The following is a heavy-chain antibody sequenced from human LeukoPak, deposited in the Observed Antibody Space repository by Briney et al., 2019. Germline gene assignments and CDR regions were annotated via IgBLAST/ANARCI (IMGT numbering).Heavy chain of an antibody. CDR1: GFTFSSYA. Sequence: GGSLRLSCAASGFTFSSYAMSWVRQAPGKGLEWVSSISSSSSYIYYADSVKGRFTISRDNAKNSLYLQMNSLRAEDTAVYYCARTELSYYYDSSGYYYPYYYGMDVWGQGTTVTVSS. V-gene: IGHV3-21*01. CDR2: ISSSSSYI. J-gene: IGHJ6*02. CDR3: ARTELSYYYDSSGYYYPYYYGMDV. D-gene: IGHD3-22*01.